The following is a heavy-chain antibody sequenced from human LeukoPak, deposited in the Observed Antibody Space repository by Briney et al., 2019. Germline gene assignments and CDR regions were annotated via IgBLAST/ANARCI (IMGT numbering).Heavy chain of an antibody. D-gene: IGHD1-1*01. J-gene: IGHJ4*02. CDR2: IYHNGIT. CDR3: TRGVALSDHGIIDS. V-gene: IGHV4-38-2*01. CDR1: GYSVSSGFF. Sequence: KPPETLSLTCAVSGYSVSSGFFWGWIRQPPGKGLEWIATIYHNGITHYNPSLKSRVTISVDTSKNQFSLKMSSVTAADTAVYYCTRGVALSDHGIIDSWGQGTLATDSS.